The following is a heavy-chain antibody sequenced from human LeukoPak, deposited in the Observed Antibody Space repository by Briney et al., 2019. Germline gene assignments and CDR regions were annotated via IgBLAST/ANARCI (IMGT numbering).Heavy chain of an antibody. CDR3: AKGCRAPYYFDY. V-gene: IGHV4-4*07. CDR1: GGSISSYY. J-gene: IGHJ4*02. Sequence: SETLSLTCTVPGGSISSYYWSWIRPPAGKGLEWIGRIYISGSTNYTPSLKSRVTMSVATSKNQCSLKLSSVTAADTAVYYVAKGCRAPYYFDYWGQGTLFTVSS. CDR2: IYISGST.